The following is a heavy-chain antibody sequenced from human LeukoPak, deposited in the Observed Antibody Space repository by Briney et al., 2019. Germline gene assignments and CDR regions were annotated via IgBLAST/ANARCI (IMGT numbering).Heavy chain of an antibody. CDR3: VKARGIQLWLPGDY. J-gene: IGHJ4*02. V-gene: IGHV3-48*03. CDR1: GFTFSSYE. Sequence: GGSLRLSCAASGFTFSSYEMNWLRQAPGKGLEGVSYISSSGSTIYYADSVKGRFTISRDNSKNALYLQMSSLRAEDAAVYYCVKARGIQLWLPGDYWGQGTLVTVSS. CDR2: ISSSGSTI. D-gene: IGHD5-18*01.